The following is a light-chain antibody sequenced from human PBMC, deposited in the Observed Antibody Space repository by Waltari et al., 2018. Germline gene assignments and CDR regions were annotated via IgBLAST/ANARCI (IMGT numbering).Light chain of an antibody. Sequence: SELTQDPAVSVALGQTVTSTCQGGSVRSYFAGWYQQKPGQAPVFVFYGQNKRPSGIPDRFSGSSSGNTSSLTITGAQAEDEADYYCNCRDTSGNLLFGGGTKLTVL. V-gene: IGLV3-19*01. J-gene: IGLJ2*01. CDR2: GQN. CDR3: NCRDTSGNLL. CDR1: SVRSYF.